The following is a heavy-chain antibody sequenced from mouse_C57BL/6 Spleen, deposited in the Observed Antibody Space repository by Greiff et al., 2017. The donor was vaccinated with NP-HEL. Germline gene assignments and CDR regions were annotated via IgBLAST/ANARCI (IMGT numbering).Heavy chain of an antibody. CDR1: GYTFTDYE. CDR3: TRRRNIEAMDY. CDR2: IDPETGGT. D-gene: IGHD5-2*01. V-gene: IGHV1-15*01. J-gene: IGHJ4*01. Sequence: VKLQESGAELVRPGASVTLSCKASGYTFTDYEMHWVKQTPVHGLEWIGAIDPETGGTAYNQKFKGKAILTADKSSSTAYMELRSLTSEDSAVYYCTRRRNIEAMDYWGQGTSVTVSS.